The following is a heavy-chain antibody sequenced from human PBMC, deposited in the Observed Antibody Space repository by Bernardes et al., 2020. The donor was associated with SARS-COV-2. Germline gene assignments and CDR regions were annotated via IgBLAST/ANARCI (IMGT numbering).Heavy chain of an antibody. V-gene: IGHV3-7*01. J-gene: IGHJ6*02. Sequence: GGSLRLSCAASGFTFSSYWMSWVRQAPGKGLEWVANIKQDGSEQYYVDSVKGRFTISRDNAKNSLYLQMNSLRAEDTAVYYCARVGGDIVVVPAATAYYYGMDVWGQGTTVTVSS. CDR2: IKQDGSEQ. CDR3: ARVGGDIVVVPAATAYYYGMDV. CDR1: GFTFSSYW. D-gene: IGHD2-2*01.